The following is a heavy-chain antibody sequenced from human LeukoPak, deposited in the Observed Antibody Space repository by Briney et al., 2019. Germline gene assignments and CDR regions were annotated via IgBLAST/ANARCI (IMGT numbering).Heavy chain of an antibody. J-gene: IGHJ3*02. CDR1: GFTFDDYA. Sequence: GGSLRLSCAASGFTFDDYAMHWVRQAPGKGLEWVSLISGDGGSTYYADSVKGRFTISRDNSKNSLYLQMNSLRTEDTALYYCAKLAYYYDSSGYAFDIWGQGTMVTVSS. D-gene: IGHD3-22*01. CDR3: AKLAYYYDSSGYAFDI. V-gene: IGHV3-43*02. CDR2: ISGDGGST.